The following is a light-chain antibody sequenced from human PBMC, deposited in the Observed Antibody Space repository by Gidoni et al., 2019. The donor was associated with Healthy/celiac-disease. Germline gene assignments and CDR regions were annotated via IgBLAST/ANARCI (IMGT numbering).Light chain of an antibody. J-gene: IGLJ1*01. Sequence: QSALTQPASVSGSPGQSITITCSGTSTNIGSYNFVSWYQHHPGKVPKLMIYGGSKRPPGVSNRFSGSKSGNTASLTISGLQAEDEADYYCCSYAGSTTYVFGTGTKVTVL. CDR1: STNIGSYNF. V-gene: IGLV2-23*01. CDR2: GGS. CDR3: CSYAGSTTYV.